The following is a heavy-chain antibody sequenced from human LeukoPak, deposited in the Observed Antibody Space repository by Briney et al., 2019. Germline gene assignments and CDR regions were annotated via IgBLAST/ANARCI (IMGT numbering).Heavy chain of an antibody. CDR3: ARLLKMGATNSPFDY. D-gene: IGHD1-26*01. CDR1: GYSFSNNW. V-gene: IGHV5-51*01. J-gene: IGHJ4*02. Sequence: GESLKISCQGSGYSFSNNWITWVRQMPGKGLEWMGIIYPGDSDTRYTPSFQGQVTISADKSISTAYLQWSSLKASDTAMFYCARLLKMGATNSPFDYWGQGTLVTVSS. CDR2: IYPGDSDT.